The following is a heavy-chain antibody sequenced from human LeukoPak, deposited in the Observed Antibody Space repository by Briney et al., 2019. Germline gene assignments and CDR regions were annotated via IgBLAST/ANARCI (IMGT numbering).Heavy chain of an antibody. CDR3: ARGGWAADAFDI. V-gene: IGHV4-34*01. CDR1: GGSFSGCY. J-gene: IGHJ3*02. CDR2: MNHSEGT. D-gene: IGHD2-15*01. Sequence: PSETLSLTCAVYGGSFSGCYERWPPGPRGGGREWFRDMNHSEGTNYNPSLKSRVTISVGTSKNQFSLKLSSVTAADTGVYYCARGGWAADAFDIWGQGTMVTVSS.